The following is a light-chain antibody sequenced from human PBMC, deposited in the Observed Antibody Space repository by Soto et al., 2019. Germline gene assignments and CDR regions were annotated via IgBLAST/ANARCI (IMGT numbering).Light chain of an antibody. Sequence: QSVLTQSPSASASLGASVKLTRTLSSGHSTYVIAWHQQQPEKGPRYLMTINSDGSHNKGDGIPDRFSGSSSGAERYLTISSLQSEDEADYYCQTWGTGMVFGGGTKLTVL. CDR1: SGHSTYV. V-gene: IGLV4-69*01. CDR3: QTWGTGMV. J-gene: IGLJ2*01. CDR2: INSDGSH.